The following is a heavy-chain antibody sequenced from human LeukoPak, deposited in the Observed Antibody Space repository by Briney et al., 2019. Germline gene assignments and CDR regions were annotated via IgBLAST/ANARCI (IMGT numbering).Heavy chain of an antibody. Sequence: GGSLRLSCAASGIDFNNNGMHWVRQAPGKGLEWVAVISYDGTTTYYAASVQGRFTISRDNSKNTLYLQMNSLRAEDTAVYYCAKASAAATTDFDYWGQGTLVTVSS. CDR1: GIDFNNNG. V-gene: IGHV3-30*18. CDR2: ISYDGTTT. D-gene: IGHD6-13*01. J-gene: IGHJ4*02. CDR3: AKASAAATTDFDY.